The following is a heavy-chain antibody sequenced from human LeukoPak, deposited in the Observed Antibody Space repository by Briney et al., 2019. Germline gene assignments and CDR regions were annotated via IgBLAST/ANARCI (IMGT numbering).Heavy chain of an antibody. CDR3: ARAPTYYYDSSGYYSFDY. Sequence: ASVKVSCKASGYTFTGYYMHWVRQAPGQGLEWMGWINPSSGGTNYAQKFQGRVTMTRDTSISTAYMELSRLRSDDTAVCYCARAPTYYYDSSGYYSFDYWGQGTLVTVSS. CDR1: GYTFTGYY. D-gene: IGHD3-22*01. V-gene: IGHV1-2*02. J-gene: IGHJ4*02. CDR2: INPSSGGT.